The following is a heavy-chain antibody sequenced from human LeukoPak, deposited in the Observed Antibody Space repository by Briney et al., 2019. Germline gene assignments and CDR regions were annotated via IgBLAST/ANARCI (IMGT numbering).Heavy chain of an antibody. J-gene: IGHJ4*02. CDR3: ARVVGGNYYGSETDDY. CDR1: GYTFTAYY. V-gene: IGHV1-2*02. CDR2: INLNSGGT. Sequence: EASVKVSCKASGYTFTAYYMHWVRQAPGQGLEWMGWINLNSGGTNYAQKFQGRVTMTRDTSISTAYMELSRLRSDDTAVYYCARVVGGNYYGSETDDYWGQGTLVTVSS. D-gene: IGHD3-10*01.